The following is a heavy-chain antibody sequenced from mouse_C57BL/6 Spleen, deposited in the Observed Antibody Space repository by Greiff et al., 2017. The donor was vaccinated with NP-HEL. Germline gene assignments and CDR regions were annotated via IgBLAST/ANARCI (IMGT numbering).Heavy chain of an antibody. D-gene: IGHD1-1*01. CDR2: IYPGDGDT. V-gene: IGHV1-82*01. J-gene: IGHJ4*01. CDR3: AREVYGSRGYAMDY. CDR1: GYAFSSSW. Sequence: QVQLQQSGPELVKPGASVKISCKASGYAFSSSWMNWVKQRPGKGLEWIGRIYPGDGDTNYNGKFKGKATLTADKSSSTAYMQLSSLTSEDSAVYFCAREVYGSRGYAMDYWGQGTSVTVSS.